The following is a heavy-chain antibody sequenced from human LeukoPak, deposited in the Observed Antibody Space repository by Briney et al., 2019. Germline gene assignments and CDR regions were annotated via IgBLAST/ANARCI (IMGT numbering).Heavy chain of an antibody. D-gene: IGHD6-19*01. Sequence: GASVKVSCKASGYTFTSYDINWVRQATGQGLEWMGWMNPNSGNTGYAQKFQGRVTMTRNTSISTAYMELSSLRSEDTAVYYCARGPYSSGWYVLNYYYYYMDVWGKGTTVTVSS. V-gene: IGHV1-8*01. J-gene: IGHJ6*03. CDR3: ARGPYSSGWYVLNYYYYYMDV. CDR2: MNPNSGNT. CDR1: GYTFTSYD.